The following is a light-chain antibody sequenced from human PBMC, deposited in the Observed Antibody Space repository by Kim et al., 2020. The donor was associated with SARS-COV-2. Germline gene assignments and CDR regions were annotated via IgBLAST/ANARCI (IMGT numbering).Light chain of an antibody. V-gene: IGLV2-23*02. CDR3: CSYAGSRSFVL. Sequence: SFTIAGAGTSSDIGNYNLVSWYQQRPGKAPKLMIFEVSKWPSGVSNRFSASKSGDTASLTISGLRAEDESDYYCCSYAGSRSFVLFGGGTQLTV. CDR1: SSDIGNYNL. CDR2: EVS. J-gene: IGLJ2*01.